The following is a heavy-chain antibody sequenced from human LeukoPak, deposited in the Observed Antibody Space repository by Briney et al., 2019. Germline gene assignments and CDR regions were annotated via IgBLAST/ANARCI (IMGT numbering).Heavy chain of an antibody. CDR2: ISGYNGDT. CDR1: GYTFTSYG. J-gene: IGHJ4*02. Sequence: ASVKVSCKASGYTFTSYGISWVRQAPGQGLEWMGWISGYNGDTNYAQKFQGRVTMTRDTSISTAYMELSRLRSDDTAVYYCARSSPVVPVDYWGQGTLVTVSS. V-gene: IGHV1-18*01. D-gene: IGHD4-23*01. CDR3: ARSSPVVPVDY.